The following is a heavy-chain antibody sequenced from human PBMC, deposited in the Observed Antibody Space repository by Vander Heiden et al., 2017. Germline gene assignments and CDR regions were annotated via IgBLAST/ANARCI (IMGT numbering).Heavy chain of an antibody. J-gene: IGHJ6*02. D-gene: IGHD3-16*01. V-gene: IGHV1-69*01. CDR3: AVADGADYYYGMDV. CDR2: IIPIFGTA. CDR1: GGNSSSDA. Sequence: QVQLVQSGAEVKKPGSSVKVSCKASGGNSSSDAISWVRQAPGQGLEWMGGIIPIFGTANYAQKFQGRVTITADESTSTAYMELSSLRSEDTAVYYCAVADGADYYYGMDVWGQGTTVTVSS.